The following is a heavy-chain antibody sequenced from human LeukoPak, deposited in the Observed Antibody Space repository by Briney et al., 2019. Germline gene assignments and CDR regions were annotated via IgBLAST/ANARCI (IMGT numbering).Heavy chain of an antibody. CDR1: GFTFSSYW. CDR3: ARGGYSYGFDAFDI. V-gene: IGHV3-7*04. Sequence: GGSLRLSCAASGFTFSSYWMSWVRQAPGKGLEWVANIKQDGSEKYYVDSVKGRFTISRDNAKNSLYLQMNSLRAEDTAVYYCARGGYSYGFDAFDIWGQGTMVTVTS. J-gene: IGHJ3*02. D-gene: IGHD5-18*01. CDR2: IKQDGSEK.